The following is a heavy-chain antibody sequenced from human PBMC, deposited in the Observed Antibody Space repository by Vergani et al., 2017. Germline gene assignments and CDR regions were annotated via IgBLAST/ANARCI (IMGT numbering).Heavy chain of an antibody. V-gene: IGHV3-23*01. CDR1: GFTFSSYA. CDR3: STRRLFGPLPLYDRSGYYYPHAFDI. J-gene: IGHJ3*02. Sequence: EVQLLESGGGLVQPGGSLRLSCAASGFTFSSYAMSWVRQAPGKGLEWVSAISGSGGSTDYADSVKCRFTISRDNSKNTLYLQMNSLRAEDTAVYYRSTRRLFGPLPLYDRSGYYYPHAFDIWGQGTMVTVSS. D-gene: IGHD3-22*01. CDR2: ISGSGGST.